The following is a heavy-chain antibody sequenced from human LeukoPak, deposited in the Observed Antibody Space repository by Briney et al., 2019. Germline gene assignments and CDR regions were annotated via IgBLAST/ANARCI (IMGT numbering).Heavy chain of an antibody. V-gene: IGHV4-31*03. Sequence: SETLSLTCTVSGGSISSGGYYWSWIRQHPGTGLEWIGYIYYSGSTYYNPSLKSRVTISVDTSKDQFSLKLSSVTAADTAVYYCARGAIVGYSYGLAARHYYYGMDVWGQGTTVTVSS. J-gene: IGHJ6*02. CDR2: IYYSGST. D-gene: IGHD5-18*01. CDR1: GGSISSGGYY. CDR3: ARGAIVGYSYGLAARHYYYGMDV.